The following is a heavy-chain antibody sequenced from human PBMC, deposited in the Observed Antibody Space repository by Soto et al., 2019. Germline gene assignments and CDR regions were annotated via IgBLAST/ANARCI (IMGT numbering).Heavy chain of an antibody. CDR3: ARRHLAVAVSPWFDP. CDR1: GLSITDPEMG. Sequence: QVTLKESGPVLVKPTETLTLRCTVYGLSITDPEMGVSWIRQPPGQPLEWLAHIDSSGEKTYRTFLKSRLAISKDTSKSQIVLTMTNMDPADTATYYCARRHLAVAVSPWFDPWGQGIPGTVSS. D-gene: IGHD6-19*01. V-gene: IGHV2-26*01. CDR2: IDSSGEK. J-gene: IGHJ5*02.